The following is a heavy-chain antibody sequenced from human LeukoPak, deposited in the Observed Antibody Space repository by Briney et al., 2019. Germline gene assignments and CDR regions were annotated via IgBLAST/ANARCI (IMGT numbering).Heavy chain of an antibody. J-gene: IGHJ4*02. CDR2: IYHSGST. D-gene: IGHD3-22*01. Sequence: PSETLSLTCAVSGSSISSGYYWGWIRQPPGKGLEWIGSIYHSGSTYYNPSLKSRVTISVDTSKNQFSLKLSSVTAADTAVYYCARDSHYYDSSGYNAFDYWGQGTLATVSS. V-gene: IGHV4-38-2*02. CDR1: GSSISSGYY. CDR3: ARDSHYYDSSGYNAFDY.